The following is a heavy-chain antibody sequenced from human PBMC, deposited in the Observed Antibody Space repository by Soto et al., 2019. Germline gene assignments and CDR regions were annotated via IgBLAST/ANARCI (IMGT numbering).Heavy chain of an antibody. D-gene: IGHD2-2*01. CDR2: IYPGDSDT. V-gene: IGHV5-51*01. J-gene: IGHJ5*02. Sequence: GESLKISCKGSGYSFSNYWIGWVRQMPGKGLEWMGIIYPGDSDTRYSPSFQGQVTISADKSINTAYLQWSRLKAADTALYYCARCSLVVVPAPGFDPWGRGTLVTVSS. CDR3: ARCSLVVVPAPGFDP. CDR1: GYSFSNYW.